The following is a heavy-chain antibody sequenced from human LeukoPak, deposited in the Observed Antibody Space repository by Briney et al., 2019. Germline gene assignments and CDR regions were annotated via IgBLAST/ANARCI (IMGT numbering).Heavy chain of an antibody. CDR2: ISSSSSYI. Sequence: PGGSLRLSCAASGFSFSSYSFNWVRQAPGKGLEWVSSISSSSSYIYYADSVKGRFTISRDNAKNSLYLQMNSLRAEDTAVYYCASAGAIVVVPAAMGLFDYWGQGTLVTVSS. CDR3: ASAGAIVVVPAAMGLFDY. V-gene: IGHV3-21*01. D-gene: IGHD2-2*01. CDR1: GFSFSSYS. J-gene: IGHJ4*02.